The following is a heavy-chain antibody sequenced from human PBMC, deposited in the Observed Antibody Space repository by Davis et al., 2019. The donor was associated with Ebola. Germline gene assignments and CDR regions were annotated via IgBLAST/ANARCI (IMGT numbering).Heavy chain of an antibody. Sequence: PSETLSLTCTVSGGSISSHYWSWIRQPPGKGLEWIGYIYYSGSTNYNPSLKSRVTISVDTSKNQFSLKLSSVTAADTAVYYCAIIPLRDYYGSGSYDYWGQGTLVTVSS. D-gene: IGHD3-10*01. V-gene: IGHV4-59*11. CDR3: AIIPLRDYYGSGSYDY. J-gene: IGHJ4*02. CDR1: GGSISSHY. CDR2: IYYSGST.